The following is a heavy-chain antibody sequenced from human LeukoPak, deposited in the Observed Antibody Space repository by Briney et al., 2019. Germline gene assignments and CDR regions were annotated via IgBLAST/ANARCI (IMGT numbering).Heavy chain of an antibody. CDR1: GGTFSSYA. CDR3: ARDRISGWYSDY. J-gene: IGHJ4*02. Sequence: SVKVSCKASGGTFSSYAIGWVRQAPGQGLEWMGGIIPIFGTANYAQKFQGRATITADESTSTAYMELSSLRSEDTAVCYCARDRISGWYSDYWGQGTLVTVSS. D-gene: IGHD6-19*01. V-gene: IGHV1-69*13. CDR2: IIPIFGTA.